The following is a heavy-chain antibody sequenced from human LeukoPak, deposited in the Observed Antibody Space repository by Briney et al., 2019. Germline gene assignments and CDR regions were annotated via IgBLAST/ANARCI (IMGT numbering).Heavy chain of an antibody. CDR1: AFTFKPYA. CDR3: AKGAASRGYTYVAN. Sequence: GGSLRLSCAASAFTFKPYAMIWVRQAPGKGLEWVSTVSGSGGSTYYADSVKGRFTISRDNSNNTLYLEMNSLRAEDTAVYYCAKGAASRGYTYVANWGQGTLVTVSS. D-gene: IGHD5-18*01. J-gene: IGHJ4*02. CDR2: VSGSGGST. V-gene: IGHV3-23*01.